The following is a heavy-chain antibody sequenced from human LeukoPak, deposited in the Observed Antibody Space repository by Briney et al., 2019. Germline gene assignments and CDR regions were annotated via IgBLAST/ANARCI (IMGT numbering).Heavy chain of an antibody. D-gene: IGHD2-8*02. V-gene: IGHV4-31*03. CDR2: IYYSGST. J-gene: IGHJ5*02. CDR1: GGSISSGGYY. CDR3: ARDMEGYCTGGVCYGNWFDP. Sequence: SETLSLTCTVSGGSISSGGYYWSWIRQHPGKGLEWIGCIYYSGSTYYNPSLKSRVTISVDTSKNQFSLKLSSVTAADTAVYYCARDMEGYCTGGVCYGNWFDPLGQGTLVTVSS.